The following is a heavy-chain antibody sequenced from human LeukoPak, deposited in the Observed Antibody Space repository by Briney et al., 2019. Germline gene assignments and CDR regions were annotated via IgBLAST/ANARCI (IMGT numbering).Heavy chain of an antibody. CDR3: AKDSSGYYSGPHFDY. CDR2: ISWNSGSI. CDR1: GFTFSSYT. D-gene: IGHD3-22*01. V-gene: IGHV3-9*03. Sequence: GGSLRLSCAASGFTFSSYTMNWVRQAPGKGLEWVSGISWNSGSIGYADSVKGRFTISRDNAKNSLYLQMNSRRAEDMALYYCAKDSSGYYSGPHFDYWGQGTLVTVSS. J-gene: IGHJ4*02.